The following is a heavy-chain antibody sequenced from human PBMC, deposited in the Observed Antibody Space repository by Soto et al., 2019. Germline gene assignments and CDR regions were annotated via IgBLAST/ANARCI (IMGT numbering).Heavy chain of an antibody. CDR3: ARDKDREQFGGNYYYALDV. Sequence: QVQLVQSGAEVKKPGSSVKVSCKASGDTFSSFAISWVRQAPGQGLEWMGGIIPIFRTPNYAQKFQGRVTITADEFTSKAYMELSSLRSEDTAVYYCARDKDREQFGGNYYYALDVWGQGTTVIVSS. V-gene: IGHV1-69*12. CDR2: IIPIFRTP. D-gene: IGHD3-10*01. J-gene: IGHJ6*02. CDR1: GDTFSSFA.